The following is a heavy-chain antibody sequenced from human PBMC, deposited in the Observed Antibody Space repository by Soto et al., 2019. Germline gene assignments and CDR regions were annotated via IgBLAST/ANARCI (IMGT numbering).Heavy chain of an antibody. V-gene: IGHV4-39*01. D-gene: IGHD2-2*01. CDR3: ARLSTGIRSTFPPPYYMDV. Sequence: ETLSLTCTVSGGSISSSSYYWGWIRQPPGKGLEWIGSIYYSGSTYYNPSLKSRVTISVDTSKNQFSLKLSSVTAADTAVYYCARLSTGIRSTFPPPYYMDVWGKGTTVTVSS. CDR1: GGSISSSSYY. CDR2: IYYSGST. J-gene: IGHJ6*03.